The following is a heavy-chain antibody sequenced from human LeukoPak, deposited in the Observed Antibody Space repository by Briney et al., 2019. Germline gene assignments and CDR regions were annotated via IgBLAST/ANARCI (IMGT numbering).Heavy chain of an antibody. CDR1: GFTFSDYA. CDR3: AKGTVTPAGTGDYFDY. V-gene: IGHV3-23*01. Sequence: PGGSLRPSCVASGFTFSDYAMNWVRQAPGRGLEWVSVISGGGGSTYYADSVKGRFSISRDNSKNTVYLQMNSLRADDTAVYYCAKGTVTPAGTGDYFDYWGQGTLVTVSS. CDR2: ISGGGGST. J-gene: IGHJ4*02. D-gene: IGHD6-13*01.